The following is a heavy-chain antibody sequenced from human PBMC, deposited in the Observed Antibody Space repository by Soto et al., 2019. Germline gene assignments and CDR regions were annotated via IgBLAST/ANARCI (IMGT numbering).Heavy chain of an antibody. CDR1: GDSLSSGGFS. J-gene: IGHJ4*02. Sequence: ASETLSLTCAVSGDSLSSGGFSWTWIRQPPGGGLEWIGNIYYSGSTYYNPSLKSRVTISVDRSKNQFSLKLSSVTAADTAVYYCAREVYGDYLYYFDYWGQGTLVTVSS. V-gene: IGHV4-30-2*01. CDR2: IYYSGST. CDR3: AREVYGDYLYYFDY. D-gene: IGHD4-17*01.